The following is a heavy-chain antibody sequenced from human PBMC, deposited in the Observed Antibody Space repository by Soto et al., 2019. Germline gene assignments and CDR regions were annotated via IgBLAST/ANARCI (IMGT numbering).Heavy chain of an antibody. J-gene: IGHJ4*02. V-gene: IGHV4-34*01. D-gene: IGHD6-6*01. CDR2: INHSGST. Sequence: SETLSLTCAVYGGSFSGYYWSWIRQPPGKGLEWIGEINHSGSTNYNPSLKRRVTISVDTSKNQFSLKLSSVTAADTAVYYCARALRIAARTLYFDYWGQGNLVTVSS. CDR3: ARALRIAARTLYFDY. CDR1: GGSFSGYY.